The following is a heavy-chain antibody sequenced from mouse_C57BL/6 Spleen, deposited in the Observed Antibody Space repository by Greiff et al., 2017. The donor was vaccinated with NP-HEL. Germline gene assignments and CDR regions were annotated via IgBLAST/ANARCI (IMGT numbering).Heavy chain of an antibody. CDR3: ASVYYSNLWYFDV. D-gene: IGHD2-5*01. V-gene: IGHV1-69*01. CDR2: IDPSDSYT. CDR1: GYTFTSYW. Sequence: VQLQQPGAELVMPGASVKLSCKASGYTFTSYWMHWVKQRPGQGLEWIGEIDPSDSYTNYNQKFKGKSTLTVDKSSSTAYMQLSSLTSEDSAVYYCASVYYSNLWYFDVWGTGTTVTVAS. J-gene: IGHJ1*03.